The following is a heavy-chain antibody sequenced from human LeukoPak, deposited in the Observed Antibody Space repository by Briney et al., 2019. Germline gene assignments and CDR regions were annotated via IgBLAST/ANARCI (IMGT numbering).Heavy chain of an antibody. CDR2: ISYDGSNI. D-gene: IGHD2-21*02. CDR1: GFTFSSYA. Sequence: GGSLRLSCAASGFTFSSYAMHWVRQAPGKGLEWVAVISYDGSNIYYADSVKGRFTISRDNSKDTLYLQMNSLRAEDTAVYYCARGREIVVVTAAADYWGQGTLVTVSS. V-gene: IGHV3-30*04. J-gene: IGHJ4*02. CDR3: ARGREIVVVTAAADY.